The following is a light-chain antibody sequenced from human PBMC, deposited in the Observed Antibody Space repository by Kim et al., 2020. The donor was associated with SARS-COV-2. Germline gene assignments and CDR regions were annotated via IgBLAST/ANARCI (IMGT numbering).Light chain of an antibody. V-gene: IGLV3-21*04. CDR2: YDS. J-gene: IGLJ3*02. Sequence: SYELTQPPSVSVAPGKTAKITCGGNNIGSKRVHWFQQRPGQAPVLVIYYDSDRPSGIPERFSGSNSGNTAALTISRVEAGDEADFYCQVWDTGSDHSVFGGGTKLTVL. CDR3: QVWDTGSDHSV. CDR1: NIGSKR.